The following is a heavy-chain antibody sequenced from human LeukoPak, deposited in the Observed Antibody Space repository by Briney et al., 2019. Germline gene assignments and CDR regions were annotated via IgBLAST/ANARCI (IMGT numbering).Heavy chain of an antibody. CDR1: GGSISNYY. V-gene: IGHV4-59*01. J-gene: IGHJ2*01. D-gene: IGHD7-27*01. CDR3: ARHWGSDWYFDL. Sequence: PSETLSLTCAVSGGSISNYYCSWIRQPPGKGLEWLGYIHYSGYTNYNPSRKSRVTISVDTSKNQFSLNLSSVTAADTAVYYCARHWGSDWYFDLWGRGTLVTVSS. CDR2: IHYSGYT.